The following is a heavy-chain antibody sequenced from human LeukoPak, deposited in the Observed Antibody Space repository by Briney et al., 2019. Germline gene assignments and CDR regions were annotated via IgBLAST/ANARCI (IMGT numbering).Heavy chain of an antibody. V-gene: IGHV3-9*01. CDR1: GFTFDDYA. J-gene: IGHJ4*02. CDR3: AREKASGRVRGDGDLDY. CDR2: ISWNSGSI. Sequence: PGRSLRLSCAASGFTFDDYAMHWVRQAPGKGLEWVSGISWNSGSIGYADSVKGRFTISRDNAKNSLYLQMNSLRDEDTAVYYCAREKASGRVRGDGDLDYWGQGTLVTVSS. D-gene: IGHD3-10*01.